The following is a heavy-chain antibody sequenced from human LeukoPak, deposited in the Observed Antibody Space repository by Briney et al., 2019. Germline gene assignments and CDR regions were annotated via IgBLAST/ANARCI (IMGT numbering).Heavy chain of an antibody. Sequence: GGSLRLSCAASGFTFSSYATSWVRQAPGKGLEWVSAISGSGGSTYYADSVKGRFTISRDNSKNTLYLQMNSLRAEDTAVYYCAKGRVGATTGYYFDYWGQGTLVTVSS. CDR1: GFTFSSYA. V-gene: IGHV3-23*01. CDR2: ISGSGGST. D-gene: IGHD1-26*01. CDR3: AKGRVGATTGYYFDY. J-gene: IGHJ4*02.